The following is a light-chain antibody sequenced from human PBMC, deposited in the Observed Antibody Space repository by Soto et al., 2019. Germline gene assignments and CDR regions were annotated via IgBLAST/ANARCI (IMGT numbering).Light chain of an antibody. CDR1: QSISSR. CDR3: QQYDSYSWT. Sequence: DIKMTQSPSTLSASVGDRVTITCRASQSISSRLAWYQQKTGKVPKLLIYKASSLESGVPSRFSGSGSWTEFPLTSSSPAPDEFANYCGQQYDSYSWTFGQGTKVEI. CDR2: KAS. J-gene: IGKJ1*01. V-gene: IGKV1-5*03.